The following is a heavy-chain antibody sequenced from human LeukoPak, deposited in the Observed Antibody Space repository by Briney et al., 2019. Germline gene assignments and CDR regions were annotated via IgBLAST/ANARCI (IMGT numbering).Heavy chain of an antibody. CDR1: GFTFSSYW. CDR3: AGDGDYEWFDP. D-gene: IGHD4-17*01. Sequence: GGSLRPSCAASGFTFSSYWMHWVRQAPGKGLVWVSRINSDGSSTSYADSVKGRFTISRDNAKNTLYLQMNSLRAEDTAVYYCAGDGDYEWFDPWGQGTLVTVSS. V-gene: IGHV3-74*01. J-gene: IGHJ5*02. CDR2: INSDGSST.